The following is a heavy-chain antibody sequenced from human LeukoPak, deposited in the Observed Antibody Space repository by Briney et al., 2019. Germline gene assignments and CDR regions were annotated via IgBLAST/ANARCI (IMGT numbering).Heavy chain of an antibody. CDR2: INPNSGGI. J-gene: IGHJ4*02. CDR3: ARDAENSGSYYIDY. CDR1: GYTFTGYY. V-gene: IGHV1-2*06. Sequence: ASVKVSCKASGYTFTGYYMYWVRQAPGQGLEWMGRINPNSGGINYAQKFQGRVTMTRDTSISTVYMELSRLRSDDTAAYYCARDAENSGSYYIDYWGQGTLVTVSS. D-gene: IGHD1-26*01.